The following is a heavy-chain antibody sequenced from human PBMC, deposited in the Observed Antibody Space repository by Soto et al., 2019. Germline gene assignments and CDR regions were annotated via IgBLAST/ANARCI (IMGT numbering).Heavy chain of an antibody. CDR1: GFTFSDYS. V-gene: IGHV3-48*01. CDR3: ASTWGSHDY. Sequence: EVQLVESGGGLVQPGGSLRLSCAASGFTFSDYSMNWVRQTPERGLEWISYISSSSTSIYYTDSVRGRFTISRDDAKNSVYLQMHSLRAEDAAVYYCASTWGSHDYWGQGTLVTVSS. D-gene: IGHD3-16*01. J-gene: IGHJ4*02. CDR2: ISSSSTSI.